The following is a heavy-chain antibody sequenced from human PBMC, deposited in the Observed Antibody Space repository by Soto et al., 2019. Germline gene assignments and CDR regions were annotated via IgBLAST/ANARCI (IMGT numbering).Heavy chain of an antibody. V-gene: IGHV3-30*18. D-gene: IGHD4-17*01. Sequence: GGSLRLSCAVSGFPFSTYGMHWVRQAPGKGLEWVAVISYDGSNEYYADSVKGGFTISRDNSMNTLYLQMNSLRAEDTAVYYCAKPQGYRDYNNGFDYWGQGALVTDSS. J-gene: IGHJ4*02. CDR2: ISYDGSNE. CDR1: GFPFSTYG. CDR3: AKPQGYRDYNNGFDY.